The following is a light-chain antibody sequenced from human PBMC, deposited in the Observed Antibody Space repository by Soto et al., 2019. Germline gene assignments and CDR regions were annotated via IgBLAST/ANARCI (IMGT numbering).Light chain of an antibody. V-gene: IGLV1-40*01. CDR2: AST. Sequence: QSVLTQPPSVSGAPGQRVTISCTGTSSNIGSSYDVHWYQQFPGTAPKLFIYASTHRLSGVPDRFSGSRSATSASLAISGLQAEDEADYYCQSYDTTLSAWVFGGGTKLTVL. J-gene: IGLJ3*02. CDR3: QSYDTTLSAWV. CDR1: SSNIGSSYD.